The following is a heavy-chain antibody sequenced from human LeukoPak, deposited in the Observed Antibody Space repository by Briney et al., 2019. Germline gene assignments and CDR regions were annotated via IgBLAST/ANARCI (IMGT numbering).Heavy chain of an antibody. Sequence: PSETLSLTCAVYGGSFSGYYWSWIRQPPGKGLEWIGKINHSGSTNYNPSLKSRVTISVDTSKNQFSLKLSSVTAADTAVYYCARRVLYYYDSSGGRHLDYWGQGTLVTVSS. CDR2: INHSGST. V-gene: IGHV4-34*01. CDR1: GGSFSGYY. D-gene: IGHD3-22*01. CDR3: ARRVLYYYDSSGGRHLDY. J-gene: IGHJ4*02.